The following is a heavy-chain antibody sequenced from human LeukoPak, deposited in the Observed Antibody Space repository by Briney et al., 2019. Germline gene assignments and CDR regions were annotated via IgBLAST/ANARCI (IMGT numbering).Heavy chain of an antibody. CDR2: ISGSGGST. D-gene: IGHD2-15*01. Sequence: GGSLRLSCAASGFTFSSYAMSWVRQAPGKGLEWVSAISGSGGSTYYADSVKGRFTISRDNSKNTLYLQMNSLKTEDTAVYYCTTDPMYCSGGSRCGIDYWGQGTLVTVSS. CDR3: TTDPMYCSGGSRCGIDY. J-gene: IGHJ4*02. CDR1: GFTFSSYA. V-gene: IGHV3-23*01.